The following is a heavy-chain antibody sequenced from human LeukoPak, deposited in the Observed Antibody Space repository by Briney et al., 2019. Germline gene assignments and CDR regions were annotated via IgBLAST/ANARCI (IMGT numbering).Heavy chain of an antibody. Sequence: GASVKVSCKASGYTFTSYDINWVRQATGQGLEWMGWMNPNSGNTGYAQKFQGRVTITRNTSISTAYMELSSLRSEDTAVYYCASSGYEANWFDPWGQGTLVTVSS. CDR2: MNPNSGNT. J-gene: IGHJ5*02. CDR3: ASSGYEANWFDP. D-gene: IGHD3-22*01. CDR1: GYTFTSYD. V-gene: IGHV1-8*03.